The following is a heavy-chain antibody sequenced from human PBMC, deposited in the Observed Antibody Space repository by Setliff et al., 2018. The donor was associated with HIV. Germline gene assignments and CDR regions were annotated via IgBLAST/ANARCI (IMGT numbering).Heavy chain of an antibody. CDR1: DSAMDSYY. CDR2: IYWTGKT. D-gene: IGHD3-9*01. CDR3: AKISPRGYSDITTGRLTDPFDV. Sequence: SETLSLTCTVSDSAMDSYYWSWVLQSPGRGLEYIGYIYWTGKTDYNPSLKSRVTISLDTSGNQFPLKLNSVTGADTAVYYCAKISPRGYSDITTGRLTDPFDVWGPGTMVTVSS. V-gene: IGHV4-59*12. J-gene: IGHJ3*01.